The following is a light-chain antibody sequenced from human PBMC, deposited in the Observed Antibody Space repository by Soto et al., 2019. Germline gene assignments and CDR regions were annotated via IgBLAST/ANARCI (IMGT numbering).Light chain of an antibody. V-gene: IGLV1-40*01. CDR2: GNI. CDR1: SSNIGAGYD. Sequence: QSVLTQPPSVSGAPGQRVTISCTGSSSNIGAGYDVHWYQQLPGTAPKLLIHGNINRPSGVPDRFSGSKSGTSASLAITGRLAEDEADYYCQSFDSSLSGGVFGGGTKVTVL. J-gene: IGLJ3*02. CDR3: QSFDSSLSGGV.